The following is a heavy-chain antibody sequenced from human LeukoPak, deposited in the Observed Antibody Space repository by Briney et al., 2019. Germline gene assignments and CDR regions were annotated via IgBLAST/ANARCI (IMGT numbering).Heavy chain of an antibody. CDR1: GFTVSSNY. CDR2: IYSGDIT. D-gene: IGHD5-18*01. J-gene: IGHJ4*02. CDR3: ARGSGYNYGFPDY. V-gene: IGHV3-53*01. Sequence: GGSLRLSCAASGFTVSSNYMSWVRQAPGKGLEWVSVIYSGDITYYADSAKGRFTISRDNSKNTLYLQMNSLRAEDTAVYYCARGSGYNYGFPDYWGQGTLVTVSS.